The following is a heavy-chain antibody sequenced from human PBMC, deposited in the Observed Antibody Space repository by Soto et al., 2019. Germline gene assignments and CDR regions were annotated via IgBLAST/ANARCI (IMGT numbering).Heavy chain of an antibody. CDR2: IYYSGST. V-gene: IGHV4-59*12. Sequence: SETLSLSCTVSGGSISSYYWSWIRQPPGKGLEWIGYIYYSGSTNYNPSLKSRVTISVDTSKNQFSLKLSSVTAADTAVYYCARASGYSYGYGYWGQGTLVTVSS. D-gene: IGHD5-18*01. CDR3: ARASGYSYGYGY. CDR1: GGSISSYY. J-gene: IGHJ4*02.